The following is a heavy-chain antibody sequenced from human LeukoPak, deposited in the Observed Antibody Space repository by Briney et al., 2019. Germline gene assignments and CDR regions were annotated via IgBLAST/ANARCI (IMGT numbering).Heavy chain of an antibody. J-gene: IGHJ4*02. CDR3: ARVNGYSYGSMYYFDY. D-gene: IGHD5-18*01. CDR2: IIPILGIA. V-gene: IGHV1-69*10. CDR1: GGTFNSYT. Sequence: ASVTVSCKASGGTFNSYTISWVRQAPGQGLEWMGWIIPILGIANYAQRFQGRVTITADKSTSTAYMELSSLRSEDTAVYYCARVNGYSYGSMYYFDYWGQGTLVTVSS.